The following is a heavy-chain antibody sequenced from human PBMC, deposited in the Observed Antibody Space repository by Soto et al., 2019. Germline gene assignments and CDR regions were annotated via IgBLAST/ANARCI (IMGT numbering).Heavy chain of an antibody. V-gene: IGHV3-48*03. D-gene: IGHD6-19*01. Sequence: XVSLRLSCAASGFTFSSYEMNWVRQAPGKGLEWVSYISSSGSTIYYADSVKGRFTISRDNAKNSLYLQMNSLRAEDTAVYYCAILAVAGPNPDYYYYGMDVWAKGPRSPSP. CDR2: ISSSGSTI. J-gene: IGHJ6*02. CDR3: AILAVAGPNPDYYYYGMDV. CDR1: GFTFSSYE.